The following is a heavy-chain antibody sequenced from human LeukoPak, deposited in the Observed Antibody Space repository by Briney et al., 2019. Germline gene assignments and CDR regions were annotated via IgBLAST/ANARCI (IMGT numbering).Heavy chain of an antibody. J-gene: IGHJ5*02. CDR3: ARGSWAEWELLYWFDP. V-gene: IGHV1-69*13. D-gene: IGHD1-26*01. Sequence: GASVKVSCKASGGTFSSYAISWVRQAPGQGLEWMGGIIPIFGTANYAQKFQGRVTITADESTSTAYMELSSLRSEDTAVYYCARGSWAEWELLYWFDPWGQGTLVTVSS. CDR2: IIPIFGTA. CDR1: GGTFSSYA.